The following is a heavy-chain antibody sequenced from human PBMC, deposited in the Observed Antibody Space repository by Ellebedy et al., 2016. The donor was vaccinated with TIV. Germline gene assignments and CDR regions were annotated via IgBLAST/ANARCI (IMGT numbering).Heavy chain of an antibody. V-gene: IGHV1-3*01. CDR3: ARLPQKGENDY. D-gene: IGHD3-16*01. Sequence: AASVKVSCKASGYTFTSYAMHWVRQAPGQRLDWMGWINAGNGNTKYSQKFKGRVTITRDTSESTAYIELSSLRSEDTAVYYGARLPQKGENDYWGQGTLVTVSS. CDR2: INAGNGNT. CDR1: GYTFTSYA. J-gene: IGHJ4*02.